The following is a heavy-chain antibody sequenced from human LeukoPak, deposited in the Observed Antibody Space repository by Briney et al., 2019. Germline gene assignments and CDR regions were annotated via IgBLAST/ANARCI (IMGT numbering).Heavy chain of an antibody. Sequence: ASVKVSCKASGYTFTGYYIHWVRQAPGQGLEWMGGIIPIFGTANYAQKFQGRVTITADESTSTAYMELSSLRSEDTAVYYCAREGLMGATSFPGGTYYYYYMDVWGKGTTVTISS. D-gene: IGHD1-26*01. V-gene: IGHV1-69*13. CDR2: IIPIFGTA. J-gene: IGHJ6*03. CDR1: GYTFTGYY. CDR3: AREGLMGATSFPGGTYYYYYMDV.